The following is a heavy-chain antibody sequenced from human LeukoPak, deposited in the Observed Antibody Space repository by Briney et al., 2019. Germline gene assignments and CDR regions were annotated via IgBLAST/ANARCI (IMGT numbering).Heavy chain of an antibody. J-gene: IGHJ6*02. D-gene: IGHD6-19*01. CDR1: GFTFSSYG. Sequence: PGGSLRLSCAASGFTFSSYGMHWVRQAPGKGLEWVAVIWYDGSNKYYADSVKGRFTISRDNSKNTLYLQMNSLRAEDTAVYYCARDGYSSGWYGDYYYGMDVWGQGTTVTVSS. CDR2: IWYDGSNK. CDR3: ARDGYSSGWYGDYYYGMDV. V-gene: IGHV3-33*08.